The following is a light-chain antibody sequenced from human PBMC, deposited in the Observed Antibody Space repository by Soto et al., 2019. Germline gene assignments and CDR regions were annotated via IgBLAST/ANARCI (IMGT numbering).Light chain of an antibody. Sequence: EIRMTQSPATLSVSPGERATLSCRASQSVDNNLAWYLQKPGQAPRLLIYATSTRATGVPARFFGSGSGTEFPLTLSRLQYEDFAVYYCQQYNSWPLTFGQGTRVEIK. CDR1: QSVDNN. CDR2: ATS. V-gene: IGKV3-15*01. J-gene: IGKJ1*01. CDR3: QQYNSWPLT.